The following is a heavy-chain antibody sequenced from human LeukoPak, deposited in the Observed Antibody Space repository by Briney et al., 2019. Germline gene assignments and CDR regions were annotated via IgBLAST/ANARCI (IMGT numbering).Heavy chain of an antibody. Sequence: SETLSLTCTVSGGSISSHYWSWLRQPPGKGLEWIGYIYYSGSTNYNPSLKSRVTISVDTSKNQFSLKLSSVTAADTAVYYCASYSGSYYYYYYMDVWGKGTTVTVSS. CDR3: ASYSGSYYYYYYMDV. CDR2: IYYSGST. V-gene: IGHV4-59*11. CDR1: GGSISSHY. J-gene: IGHJ6*03. D-gene: IGHD1-26*01.